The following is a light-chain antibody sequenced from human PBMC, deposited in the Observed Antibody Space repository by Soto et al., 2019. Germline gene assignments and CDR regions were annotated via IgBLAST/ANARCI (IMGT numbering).Light chain of an antibody. CDR3: QQYNNWPRT. CDR1: QSVSSN. J-gene: IGKJ1*01. CDR2: GAS. V-gene: IGKV3-15*01. Sequence: EIVMTQSPATLTVSPGERATLSCRASQSVSSNLAWYQQKPGQAPRLLIYGASTRATGIPARFSGSGSGTEFTLTISSLQSEHFAVYYCQQYNNWPRTFGQGTTVEIK.